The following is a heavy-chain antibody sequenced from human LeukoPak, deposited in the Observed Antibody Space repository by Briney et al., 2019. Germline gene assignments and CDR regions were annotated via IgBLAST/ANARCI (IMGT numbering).Heavy chain of an antibody. Sequence: GGTLRLSCAASGFTFSDYGMSWVRQAPGKGLEWDSTIGGRGGSTYYADSVKGRFTISRDNSKSTLYLQMNSLRAEDTAVYYCAKQGRDWLRDYYYYMDVWGKGTTVTISS. J-gene: IGHJ6*03. D-gene: IGHD3-9*01. CDR1: GFTFSDYG. CDR3: AKQGRDWLRDYYYYMDV. CDR2: IGGRGGST. V-gene: IGHV3-23*01.